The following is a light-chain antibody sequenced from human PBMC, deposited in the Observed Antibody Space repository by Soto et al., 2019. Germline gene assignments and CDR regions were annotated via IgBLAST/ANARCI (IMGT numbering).Light chain of an antibody. Sequence: IVMTQSPATLSVSPGEGATLSCRASQSVSSSYLAWYQQKPGQAPRLLIYGASSRATGVPARFSGSGSGTEFTLTISSLQSEDFAVYYCQQYNNWPWTFGQGTKV. CDR3: QQYNNWPWT. V-gene: IGKV3-15*01. CDR2: GAS. CDR1: QSVSSSY. J-gene: IGKJ1*01.